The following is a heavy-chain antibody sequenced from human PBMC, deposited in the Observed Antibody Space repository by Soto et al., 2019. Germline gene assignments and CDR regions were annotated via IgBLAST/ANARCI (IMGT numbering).Heavy chain of an antibody. D-gene: IGHD6-13*01. CDR2: ISCSGGST. J-gene: IGHJ4*02. CDR3: AYSSTPFDY. Sequence: EVQLLESGGGLVQPGGSLRLSCAASVFTFSSYAMSWVRQAPGKGLVWVSAISCSGGSTFYADSVKGRFTISRDNSKNTLYLQMNSLRAEDTAVYYCAYSSTPFDYWGQGTLVTVSS. CDR1: VFTFSSYA. V-gene: IGHV3-23*01.